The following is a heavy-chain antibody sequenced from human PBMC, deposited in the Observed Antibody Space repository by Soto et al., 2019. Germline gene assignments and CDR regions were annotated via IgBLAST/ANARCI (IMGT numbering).Heavy chain of an antibody. CDR3: ARQGSPNSGMDV. Sequence: QVQLVESGGGVVQPGRSLRLSCAASGFTFSSYGMHWVRQAPGKGLAWVAVIWYDGSNKYYADSVKGRFTISRDNSKNTLDLQTNSLRAEDTAVYYWARQGSPNSGMDVWGQGTTFTVSS. CDR2: IWYDGSNK. J-gene: IGHJ6*02. CDR1: GFTFSSYG. V-gene: IGHV3-33*01.